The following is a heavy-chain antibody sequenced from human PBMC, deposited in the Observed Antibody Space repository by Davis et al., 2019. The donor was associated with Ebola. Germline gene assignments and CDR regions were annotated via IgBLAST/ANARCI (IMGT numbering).Heavy chain of an antibody. Sequence: GESLKISCAASGFSISSYAMSWVRQAPGKGLEWVSTIRDPGGRTSYADSVKGRFTISRDNAKNTLYLQMNSLRAEDTAVYYCARDFGRRGIVVVAATEYFDYWGQGTLVTVSS. D-gene: IGHD2-15*01. CDR2: IRDPGGRT. CDR1: GFSISSYA. J-gene: IGHJ4*02. CDR3: ARDFGRRGIVVVAATEYFDY. V-gene: IGHV3-23*01.